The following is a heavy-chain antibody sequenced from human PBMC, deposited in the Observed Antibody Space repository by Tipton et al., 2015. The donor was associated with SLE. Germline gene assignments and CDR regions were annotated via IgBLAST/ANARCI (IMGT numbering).Heavy chain of an antibody. CDR2: IYYSGSG. J-gene: IGHJ4*02. CDR3: ARTVGSHRNYYFDY. V-gene: IGHV4-59*01. D-gene: IGHD1-26*01. CDR1: GGSISNYY. Sequence: SGGSISNYYWSWIRLPPGKGLECIGYIYYSGSGNYNPSLKSRVTMSIDTSKNQFSMKLSSVTAADTAVYYCARTVGSHRNYYFDYWGQGTLVTVSP.